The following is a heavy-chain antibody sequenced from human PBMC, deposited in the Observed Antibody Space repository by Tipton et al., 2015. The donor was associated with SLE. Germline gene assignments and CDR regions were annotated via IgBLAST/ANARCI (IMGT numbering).Heavy chain of an antibody. CDR3: AVSTTIHSFDY. D-gene: IGHD5/OR15-5a*01. V-gene: IGHV5-51*03. CDR1: GYRFSTYW. J-gene: IGHJ4*02. CDR2: IYVGDSDT. Sequence: VQLVQSGAEVKKPGESLKISCEGSGYRFSTYWIAWLRQMPGKGLEWMGSIYVGDSDTIYSPSFQGQVTISVDKSISTAYLQWSSLKASDTAIYFCAVSTTIHSFDYWGRGTLVTVSS.